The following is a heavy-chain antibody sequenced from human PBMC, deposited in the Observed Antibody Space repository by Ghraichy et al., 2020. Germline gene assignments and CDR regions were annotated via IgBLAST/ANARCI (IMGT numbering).Heavy chain of an antibody. V-gene: IGHV3-30*04. CDR3: ARGAYSSGWFDY. D-gene: IGHD6-19*01. J-gene: IGHJ4*02. Sequence: GESLNISCAASGFTFSSYAMHWVRQAPGKGLEWVAVISYDGSNKYYADSVKGRFTISRDNSKNTLYLQMNSLRAEDTAVYYCARGAYSSGWFDYWGQGTLVTVSS. CDR2: ISYDGSNK. CDR1: GFTFSSYA.